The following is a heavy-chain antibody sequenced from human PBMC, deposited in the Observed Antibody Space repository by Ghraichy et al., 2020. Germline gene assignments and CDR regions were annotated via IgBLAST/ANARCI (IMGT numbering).Heavy chain of an antibody. Sequence: ASVKVSCKASASTFPGYYFHWVRQAPGQGLEWMGRISPDSGGKIYAHKFQVRVTLTSDMSNNTLTMELRALTSDDTAVYYCTRGAPGYWDYFDSWGPGTLVTVSS. CDR3: TRGAPGYWDYFDS. CDR1: ASTFPGYY. D-gene: IGHD2-15*01. V-gene: IGHV1-2*06. J-gene: IGHJ4*02. CDR2: ISPDSGGK.